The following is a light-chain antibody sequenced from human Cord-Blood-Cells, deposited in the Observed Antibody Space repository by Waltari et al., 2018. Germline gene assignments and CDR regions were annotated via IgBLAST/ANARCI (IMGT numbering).Light chain of an antibody. V-gene: IGLV2-14*01. Sequence: QSALAQPASVSGSPRQLRTLSCTATSSDVGGYNYVSWYQQHPGKAPKLMIYDVSKRPSGVSNRFSGSKSGNTASLTISGLQAEDEADYYCSSYTSSSTYVFGTGTKVTVL. CDR2: DVS. CDR3: SSYTSSSTYV. J-gene: IGLJ1*01. CDR1: SSDVGGYNY.